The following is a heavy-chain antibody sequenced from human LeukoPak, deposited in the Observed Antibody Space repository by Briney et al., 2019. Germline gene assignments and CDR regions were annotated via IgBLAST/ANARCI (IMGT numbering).Heavy chain of an antibody. J-gene: IGHJ4*02. Sequence: GGSLRLSCAASGFTFSNYFMNWVRQAPGKGLEWVSAISSTSSYIYYADSVKGRFTISRDNAKNSLYLQMNRLRAEDTAAYYCARGLCGGDCYSDWGQGTLVTVSS. CDR3: ARGLCGGDCYSD. CDR2: ISSTSSYI. D-gene: IGHD2-21*02. V-gene: IGHV3-21*01. CDR1: GFTFSNYF.